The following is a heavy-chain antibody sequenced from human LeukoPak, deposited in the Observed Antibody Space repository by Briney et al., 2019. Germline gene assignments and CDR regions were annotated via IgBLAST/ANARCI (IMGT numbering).Heavy chain of an antibody. CDR1: GYSISSGYY. CDR3: ARGHRAGGSGSYDAYYFDY. D-gene: IGHD3-10*01. V-gene: IGHV4-38-2*02. CDR2: IYHIGST. Sequence: PSETLSLTCTVSGYSISSGYYWGWIRQPPGKGLEWIGRIYHIGSTYYNPSLKSRATIAVDTSKNQFSLKLSSVTAADTAVYYCARGHRAGGSGSYDAYYFDYWGQGTLVTVSS. J-gene: IGHJ4*02.